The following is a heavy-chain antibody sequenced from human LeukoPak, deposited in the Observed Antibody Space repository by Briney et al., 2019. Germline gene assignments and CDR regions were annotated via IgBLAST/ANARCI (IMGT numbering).Heavy chain of an antibody. D-gene: IGHD4-17*01. J-gene: IGHJ5*02. CDR1: GFTFSSYA. V-gene: IGHV3-23*01. CDR3: ASHGHYGDYVPWFDP. Sequence: PGGSLRLSCAASGFTFSSYAMNWVRQAPGKGLEWVSAISGGGLSTYYADSVKSRFTISRDNSKNTLYLQMNSLRAEDTAVHYCASHGHYGDYVPWFDPWGHGTLVTVAS. CDR2: ISGGGLST.